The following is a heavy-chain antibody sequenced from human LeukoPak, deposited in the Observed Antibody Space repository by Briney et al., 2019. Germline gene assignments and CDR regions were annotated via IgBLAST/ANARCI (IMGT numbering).Heavy chain of an antibody. V-gene: IGHV3-23*01. J-gene: IGHJ4*02. D-gene: IGHD6-19*01. CDR2: ISGSGGST. Sequence: GGSLRLSCAASGFTFSSYAMSWVRQAPGKGLEWVSAISGSGGSTYYADSVKGRFTISRDNSKNTLYLQMNSLRAEDTAVYYCARDYSSGWYVNYWGQGTLVTVSS. CDR3: ARDYSSGWYVNY. CDR1: GFTFSSYA.